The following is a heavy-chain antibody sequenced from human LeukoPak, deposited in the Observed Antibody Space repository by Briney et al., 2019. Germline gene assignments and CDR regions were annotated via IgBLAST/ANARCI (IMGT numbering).Heavy chain of an antibody. V-gene: IGHV3-64D*06. Sequence: GGSLRLSCSASGFIFNNYPMQWVRQAAGKGLDYISAISSDGGTTYYADSVKGRFTISRDNSKNTLYLQLSSLRSEDTAVYYCARDWAYYYDSSPWGQGTLVTVSS. D-gene: IGHD3-22*01. CDR2: ISSDGGTT. J-gene: IGHJ5*02. CDR1: GFIFNNYP. CDR3: ARDWAYYYDSSP.